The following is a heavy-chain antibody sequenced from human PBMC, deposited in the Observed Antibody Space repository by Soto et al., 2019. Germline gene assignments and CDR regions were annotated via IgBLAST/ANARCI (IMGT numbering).Heavy chain of an antibody. CDR3: TRASYYDFWSGYYGDY. CDR2: IRSKAYGGTT. D-gene: IGHD3-3*01. V-gene: IGHV3-49*05. J-gene: IGHJ4*02. Sequence: EVQLVESGGGLVKPGRSLRLSCTASGFTFGDYAMSWFRQAPGKGLEWVGFIRSKAYGGTTEYAASVKGRFTISRDDYKSIAYLQMNSLKTEDTAVYYCTRASYYDFWSGYYGDYWGQGTLVTVSS. CDR1: GFTFGDYA.